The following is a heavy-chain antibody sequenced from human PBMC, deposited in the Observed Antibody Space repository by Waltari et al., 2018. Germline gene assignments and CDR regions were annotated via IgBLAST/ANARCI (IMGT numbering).Heavy chain of an antibody. CDR2: ISSSGSTI. Sequence: EVQLVESGGGLVQPGGSLRLSCAASGFTFSSYEMNWVRQAPGKGLEWGSYISSSGSTIYYADCVKGRFTISRDNAKNSLYLQMNSLRAEDTAVYYCARILNPLRYFDWYREPRPFDYWGQGTLVTVSS. CDR3: ARILNPLRYFDWYREPRPFDY. CDR1: GFTFSSYE. V-gene: IGHV3-48*03. J-gene: IGHJ4*02. D-gene: IGHD3-9*01.